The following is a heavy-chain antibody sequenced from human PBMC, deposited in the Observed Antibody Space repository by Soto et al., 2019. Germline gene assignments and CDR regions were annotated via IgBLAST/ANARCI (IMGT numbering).Heavy chain of an antibody. J-gene: IGHJ4*02. CDR1: GGSISSSSYY. Sequence: PSETLSLTCTVSGGSISSSSYYWGWVRQSPGKGLEWIGSIYYAGDTQYNPSLKSRVTLSVDRSNNQFSLKVTSVTAADTVVYYCSRQYATMGYYAFWSGFPVAHWGQGTLVTVSS. V-gene: IGHV4-39*01. CDR3: SRQYATMGYYAFWSGFPVAH. CDR2: IYYAGDT. D-gene: IGHD3-3*01.